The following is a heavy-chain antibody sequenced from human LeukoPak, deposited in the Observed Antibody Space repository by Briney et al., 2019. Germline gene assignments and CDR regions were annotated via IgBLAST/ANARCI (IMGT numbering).Heavy chain of an antibody. V-gene: IGHV3-23*01. CDR1: GFTFSSYA. Sequence: GGSLRLSCAASGFTFSSYAMCWVRQVPGKGLVWVSGISGGGGSTYYADSVKGRFTISRDNSENTLYLQMNSLRAEDTAVYYCATGGAHAFGIWGQGTMVTVSS. D-gene: IGHD1-14*01. CDR3: ATGGAHAFGI. CDR2: ISGGGGST. J-gene: IGHJ3*02.